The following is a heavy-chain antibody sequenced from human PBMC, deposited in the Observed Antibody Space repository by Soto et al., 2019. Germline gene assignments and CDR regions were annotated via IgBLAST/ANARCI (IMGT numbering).Heavy chain of an antibody. J-gene: IGHJ3*02. CDR3: AKDRTMARGVRAFDI. D-gene: IGHD3-10*01. CDR1: GFAFGNYP. V-gene: IGHV3-23*04. Sequence: EVQLVQSGGGLVQPGGSLRLSCAASGFAFGNYPMAWVRQTPGKGLEWISTISGTGGITDYEDAVKGRFTVSIDYSKDTVHLQMNSLRAEDTAVYYCAKDRTMARGVRAFDIWGQGTMVNISS. CDR2: ISGTGGIT.